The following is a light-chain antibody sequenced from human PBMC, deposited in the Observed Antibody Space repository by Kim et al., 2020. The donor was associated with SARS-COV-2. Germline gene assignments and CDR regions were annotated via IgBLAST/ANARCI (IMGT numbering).Light chain of an antibody. CDR1: SLRSYY. Sequence: SSELTQDPAVSVALGQTVRITCQGDSLRSYYASWYQQKPGQAPVLVIYGKNNRPSGIPDRFSGSISGNTASLTITGAQAEDEADYYCNSRDSSGNHPVVF. CDR3: NSRDSSGNHPVV. CDR2: GKN. J-gene: IGLJ2*01. V-gene: IGLV3-19*01.